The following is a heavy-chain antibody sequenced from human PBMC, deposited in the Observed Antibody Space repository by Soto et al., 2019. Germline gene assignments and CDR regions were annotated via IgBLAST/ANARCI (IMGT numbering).Heavy chain of an antibody. V-gene: IGHV5-51*01. CDR1: GYSFTSYW. J-gene: IGHJ4*02. CDR3: ARAYYYDSSGYYYLSY. Sequence: LGESLKISCKGSGYSFTSYWIGWVRQMPGKGLEWMGIIYPGDSDTRYSPSFQGQVTISADKSISTAYLQWSSLKASDTAMYYCARAYYYDSSGYYYLSYWGQGTLVTVSS. D-gene: IGHD3-22*01. CDR2: IYPGDSDT.